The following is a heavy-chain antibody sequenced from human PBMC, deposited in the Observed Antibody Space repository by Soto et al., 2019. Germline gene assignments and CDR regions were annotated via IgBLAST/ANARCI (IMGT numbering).Heavy chain of an antibody. CDR2: MYYSGTT. Sequence: QVQLQESGPGLVKPSETLSLTCTVSGASISSYYWNWIRQPPGKGLEWIGNMYYSGTTNYNPSLKSRVTISVDTSKNQFSLKLSSVTAADTAVYYGAAGNDYWCQGTLVTVSS. D-gene: IGHD6-13*01. V-gene: IGHV4-59*01. CDR1: GASISSYY. CDR3: AAGNDY. J-gene: IGHJ4*02.